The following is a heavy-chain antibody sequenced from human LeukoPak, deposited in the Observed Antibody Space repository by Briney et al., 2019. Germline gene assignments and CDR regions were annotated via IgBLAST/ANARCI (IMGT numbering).Heavy chain of an antibody. D-gene: IGHD6-19*01. Sequence: SETLSLTCTVSGGSVSSSNYYWSWIRQPPGKGLEWIGYIYYSGSTNYNPSLKSRITISADTSKNQFSLKLSSVTAADTAVYYCARDPQYSSGWYIPSRNYYYYGMDVWGQGTTVTVSS. V-gene: IGHV4-61*01. CDR3: ARDPQYSSGWYIPSRNYYYYGMDV. CDR1: GGSVSSSNYY. J-gene: IGHJ6*02. CDR2: IYYSGST.